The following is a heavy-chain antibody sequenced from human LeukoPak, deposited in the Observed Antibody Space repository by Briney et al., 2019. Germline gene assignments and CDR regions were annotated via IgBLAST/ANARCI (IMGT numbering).Heavy chain of an antibody. D-gene: IGHD2-15*01. CDR3: ARHENIVVVVAATGFDN. V-gene: IGHV4-39*01. J-gene: IGHJ4*02. Sequence: PSETLSLTCTVSGGSISSSSHFWRWIRQPPGKGLEWIGSIYYSGNTYYNSSLKSRVTISVDTSKNQFSLKLSSVTAADTAGYYCARHENIVVVVAATGFDNWGQGTLVTVSS. CDR1: GGSISSSSHF. CDR2: IYYSGNT.